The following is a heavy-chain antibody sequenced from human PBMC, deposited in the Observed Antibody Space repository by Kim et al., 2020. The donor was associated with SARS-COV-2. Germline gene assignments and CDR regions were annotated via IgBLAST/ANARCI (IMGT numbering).Heavy chain of an antibody. V-gene: IGHV5-51*01. CDR3: ARPESRFLELLFFDY. CDR1: GYSFTSYW. CDR2: IYSGDSDT. D-gene: IGHD3-3*01. Sequence: GESLKISCKGSGYSFTSYWIGWVRQMPGKGLEWMGIIYSGDSDTRYSPSFQGQVTITADKSISTAYLQWSSLKASDTALYYCARPESRFLELLFFDYWGQGTLVTVSS. J-gene: IGHJ4*02.